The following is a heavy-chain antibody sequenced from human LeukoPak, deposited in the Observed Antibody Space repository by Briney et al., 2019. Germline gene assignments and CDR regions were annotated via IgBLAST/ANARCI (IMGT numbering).Heavy chain of an antibody. J-gene: IGHJ4*02. D-gene: IGHD2-15*01. Sequence: PGGSLRLSCAASGFTFSSYWMSWVRHAPGKGLEWVANINQDGSEKYYVDSVKGRFTISRDNAKNSLYLQMNSLRAEDTAVYYCARDLRSSSCFDYWAREPWSLSPQ. V-gene: IGHV3-7*01. CDR3: ARDLRSSSCFDY. CDR1: GFTFSSYW. CDR2: INQDGSEK.